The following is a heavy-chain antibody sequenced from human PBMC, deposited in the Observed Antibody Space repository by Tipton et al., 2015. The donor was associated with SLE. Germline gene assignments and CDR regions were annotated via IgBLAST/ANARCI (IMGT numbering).Heavy chain of an antibody. V-gene: IGHV3-66*02. CDR3: AKTSGDILTGYPVPVAFDI. D-gene: IGHD3-9*01. Sequence: SLRLSCAASGFTVSSNYMSWVRQAPGKGLEWVSVIYSGGSTYYADSVKGRFTISRDNSKNTLYLQMNSLRAEDTAVYYCAKTSGDILTGYPVPVAFDIWGQGTMVTVSS. J-gene: IGHJ3*02. CDR1: GFTVSSNY. CDR2: IYSGGST.